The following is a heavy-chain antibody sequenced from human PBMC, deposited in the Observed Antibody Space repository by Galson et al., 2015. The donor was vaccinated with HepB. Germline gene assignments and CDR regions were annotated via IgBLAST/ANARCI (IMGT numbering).Heavy chain of an antibody. CDR3: ARVVSDSRGWYHFDF. CDR1: GFTFSDHY. J-gene: IGHJ4*02. CDR2: TRNKANSYTT. V-gene: IGHV3-72*01. D-gene: IGHD6-19*01. Sequence: SLRLSCAGSGFTFSDHYMDWVRQAPGKGLEWVGRTRNKANSYTTEYAASVKGRFTISRDDSKNSLYLQMNSLKTEDTAVYYCARVVSDSRGWYHFDFWGQGTLVTVSS.